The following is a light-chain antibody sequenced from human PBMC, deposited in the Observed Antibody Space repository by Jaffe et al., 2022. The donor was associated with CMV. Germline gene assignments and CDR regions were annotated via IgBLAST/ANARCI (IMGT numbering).Light chain of an antibody. V-gene: IGKV4-1*01. CDR2: WAS. J-gene: IGKJ2*01. CDR3: QQYYSIPPT. Sequence: DIVMTQSPDSLAVSLGERATINCKSSQSVLYSSDNKNYLAWYQQKPGQPPQLLIYWASTRESGVPDRFSGSGSGTDFTLTISSLQAEDVAVYYCQQYYSIPPTFGQGTKLEIK. CDR1: QSVLYSSDNKNY.